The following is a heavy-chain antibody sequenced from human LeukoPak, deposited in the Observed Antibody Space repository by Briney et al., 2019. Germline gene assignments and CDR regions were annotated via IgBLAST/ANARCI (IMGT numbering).Heavy chain of an antibody. Sequence: ASVKVSCKASGYTFTSYAMNWVRQAPGQGLEGMGWINTNTGNPTYAQGFTGGFVFSLDTSVSTAYLQISSLKAEDTAVYYCARDVTTATFDIWGQGTMVTVSS. CDR2: INTNTGNP. V-gene: IGHV7-4-1*02. CDR3: ARDVTTATFDI. CDR1: GYTFTSYA. J-gene: IGHJ3*02. D-gene: IGHD1-26*01.